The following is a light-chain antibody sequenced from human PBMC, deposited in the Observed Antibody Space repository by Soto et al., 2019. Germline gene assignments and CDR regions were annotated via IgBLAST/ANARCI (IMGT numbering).Light chain of an antibody. CDR2: DNN. Sequence: QSALTQPPSVSAATGQKVTISCSGSSSNIGNNYVSWYQQLPGTAPKLLISDNNKRPSGIPDRFSGSKSGTSATLGIAGLQTGDEAAYYCGAWDNSLGALFGGGTKVTVL. J-gene: IGLJ2*01. CDR1: SSNIGNNY. V-gene: IGLV1-51*01. CDR3: GAWDNSLGAL.